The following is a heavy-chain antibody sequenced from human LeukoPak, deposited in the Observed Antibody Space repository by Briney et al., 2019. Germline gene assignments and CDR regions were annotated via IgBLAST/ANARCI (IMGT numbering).Heavy chain of an antibody. Sequence: GASVKVSCKPSGGTFSSYAISWVRQAPGQGLEWMGGIIPIFGTANYAQKFQGRVTITADESTSTAYMELSSLRSEDTAVYYCARAWLVSDYYYYGMDVWGQGTLVTVSS. CDR1: GGTFSSYA. CDR3: ARAWLVSDYYYYGMDV. V-gene: IGHV1-69*01. J-gene: IGHJ6*02. CDR2: IIPIFGTA. D-gene: IGHD6-19*01.